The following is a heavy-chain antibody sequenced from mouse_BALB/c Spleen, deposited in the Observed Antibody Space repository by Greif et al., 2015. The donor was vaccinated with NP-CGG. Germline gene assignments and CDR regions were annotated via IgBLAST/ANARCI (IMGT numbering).Heavy chain of an antibody. J-gene: IGHJ4*01. Sequence: VQLQQSGPELVRPGVSVKISCKGSGYTFTDYAMHWVKQSHAESLEWIRIISTYYNNTNFNQKFKGKATMTVDKSSSTAYMELAGLTSEDSAIYYCASKGRYDTMDYWGQGTSVTVSS. CDR2: ISTYYNNT. D-gene: IGHD2-14*01. CDR1: GYTFTDYA. CDR3: ASKGRYDTMDY. V-gene: IGHV1-67*01.